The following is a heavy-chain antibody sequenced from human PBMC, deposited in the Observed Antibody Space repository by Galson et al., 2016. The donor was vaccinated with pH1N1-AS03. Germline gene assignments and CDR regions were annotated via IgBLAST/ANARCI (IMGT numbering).Heavy chain of an antibody. V-gene: IGHV1-2*02. Sequence: SVKVSCKASGYAFTGNYLHWVRQAPGQGLEWVGWINPNSGDTSYAQKFQGGVTMTRDTSISAAFLELSRLRADDTAVFYCARVLFGIARVGSSAFDIWGQGTMVTVSS. J-gene: IGHJ3*02. CDR2: INPNSGDT. D-gene: IGHD5/OR15-5a*01. CDR3: ARVLFGIARVGSSAFDI. CDR1: GYAFTGNY.